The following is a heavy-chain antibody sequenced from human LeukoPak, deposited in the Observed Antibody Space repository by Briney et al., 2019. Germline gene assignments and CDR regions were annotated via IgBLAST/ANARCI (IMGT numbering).Heavy chain of an antibody. CDR1: GYIFTSYF. J-gene: IGHJ4*02. Sequence: SVKVSCKASGYIFTSYFMHWVRQAPGQGLEWMGGIIPIFGTADYAQKFQGRVTITADEPTSTAYMELSRLRSDDTAVYYCARDSGERGSGSYLIAYWGQGTLVTVSS. D-gene: IGHD3-10*01. CDR3: ARDSGERGSGSYLIAY. V-gene: IGHV1-69*13. CDR2: IIPIFGTA.